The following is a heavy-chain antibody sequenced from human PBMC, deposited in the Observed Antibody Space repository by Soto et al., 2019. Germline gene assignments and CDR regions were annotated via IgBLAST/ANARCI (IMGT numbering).Heavy chain of an antibody. V-gene: IGHV3-7*01. J-gene: IGHJ4*02. CDR1: GFTFSSYW. CDR3: ARGVYSYDY. Sequence: AGGSLRLSCAASGFTFSSYWMSWVRQAPGKGLEWVANIKEDESEKYYVDSVKGRFTISRDNAKNSLYLQMNSLRAGDTAVYFCARGVYSYDYWGQGTLVTVSS. CDR2: IKEDESEK. D-gene: IGHD5-18*01.